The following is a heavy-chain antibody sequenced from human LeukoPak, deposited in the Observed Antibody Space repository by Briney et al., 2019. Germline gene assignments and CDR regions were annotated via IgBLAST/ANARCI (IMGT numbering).Heavy chain of an antibody. Sequence: ASVKVSCKASGYTFTSYGITWVRQAPGQGLEWMGWISAYNGNTNYAQKLQGRGTMTTDTSTSTAYMELRSLRSDDTAVYYCARGREEKYSSGKLYYFDYWGQGTLVTVSS. CDR3: ARGREEKYSSGKLYYFDY. J-gene: IGHJ4*02. CDR1: GYTFTSYG. D-gene: IGHD6-19*01. CDR2: ISAYNGNT. V-gene: IGHV1-18*01.